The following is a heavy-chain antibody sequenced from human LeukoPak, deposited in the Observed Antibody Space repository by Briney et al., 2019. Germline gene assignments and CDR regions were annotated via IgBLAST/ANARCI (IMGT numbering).Heavy chain of an antibody. V-gene: IGHV3-30*02. CDR3: AKDANSGWSFFDC. D-gene: IGHD6-19*01. CDR2: IRYDGSNE. J-gene: IGHJ4*02. Sequence: GGSLRLSCAASGITFSSFGMHWVRQAPGKGLVWVAFIRYDGSNEYYADSVEGRFTISRDNSKNTLYLQMNSLRAEDTAVYYCAKDANSGWSFFDCWGQGTLVTVSS. CDR1: GITFSSFG.